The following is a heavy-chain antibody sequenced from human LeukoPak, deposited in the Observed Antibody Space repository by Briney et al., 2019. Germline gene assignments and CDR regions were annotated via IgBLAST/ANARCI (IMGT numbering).Heavy chain of an antibody. CDR2: ISGSGENT. CDR3: AKDSSSWYGYYYYYYMDV. Sequence: GGSLRLSCAASGFTFSSYAMNWVRQAPGKGLEWVSGISGSGENTYYADSVKGRFTISRDNSKNTLYLQMNSLRAGDTAVYYCAKDSSSWYGYYYYYYMDVWGKGTTVTISS. J-gene: IGHJ6*03. D-gene: IGHD6-13*01. V-gene: IGHV3-23*01. CDR1: GFTFSSYA.